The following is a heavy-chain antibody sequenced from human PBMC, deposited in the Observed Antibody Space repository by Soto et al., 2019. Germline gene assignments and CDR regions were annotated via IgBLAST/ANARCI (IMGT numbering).Heavy chain of an antibody. D-gene: IGHD4-17*01. Sequence: GGSLRLSCAASGFTFSSYGMHWFRQAPGKGLEWVAVISYDGSNKYYADSVKGRFTISRDNSKNTLYLQMNSLRAEDTAVYYCAKGMSGDYGPQELDYWGQGTLVTVSS. CDR1: GFTFSSYG. V-gene: IGHV3-30*18. CDR2: ISYDGSNK. J-gene: IGHJ4*02. CDR3: AKGMSGDYGPQELDY.